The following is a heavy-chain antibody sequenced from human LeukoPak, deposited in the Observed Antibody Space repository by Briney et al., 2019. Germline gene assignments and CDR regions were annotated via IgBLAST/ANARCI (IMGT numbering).Heavy chain of an antibody. J-gene: IGHJ4*02. V-gene: IGHV3-21*01. CDR2: ISSSSSYI. D-gene: IGHD4-11*01. CDR3: ARVNPAYSNYDDY. CDR1: GFTFSSYS. Sequence: GGSLRLSCAASGFTFSSYSMNWVRQAPGKGPEWVSSISSSSSYIYYADSVKGRFTISRDNAKNSLYLQMNSLRAEDTAVYYCARVNPAYSNYDDYWGQGTLVTVSS.